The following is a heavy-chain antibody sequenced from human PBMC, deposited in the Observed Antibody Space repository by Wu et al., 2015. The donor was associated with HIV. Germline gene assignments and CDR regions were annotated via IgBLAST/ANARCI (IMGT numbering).Heavy chain of an antibody. CDR3: ATPRSPGFSSAWPTYFDF. CDR2: IIPLFGTT. Sequence: QDQLEQSGAEVKKPGSSVKISCKASGNTFNAVNWLRQAPGQGLEWMGGIIPLFGTTEYAHIFQGRVTITTDESTSTAYMRLSSLTSADTAVYYCATPRSPGFSSAWPTYFDFWGQGTLITVSS. J-gene: IGHJ4*02. CDR1: GNTFNA. V-gene: IGHV1-69*05. D-gene: IGHD6-19*01.